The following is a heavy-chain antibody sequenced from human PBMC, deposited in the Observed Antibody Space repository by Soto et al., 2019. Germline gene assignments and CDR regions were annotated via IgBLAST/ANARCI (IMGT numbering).Heavy chain of an antibody. CDR1: DEPFSGYY. CDR2: INHRGGT. J-gene: IGHJ4*02. Sequence: FSGYDEPFSGYYWSWIRQTPGKGLEWIGEINHRGGTNYKPPLKSRVTISVDTSKNQFSLNLNSVTAADTAVYYCARGQRRGASSGWSLWGQGTLVTVSS. D-gene: IGHD6-19*01. CDR3: ARGQRRGASSGWSL. V-gene: IGHV4-34*01.